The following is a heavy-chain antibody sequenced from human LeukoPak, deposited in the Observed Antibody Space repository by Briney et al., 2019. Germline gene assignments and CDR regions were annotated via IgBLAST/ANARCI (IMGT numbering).Heavy chain of an antibody. CDR2: IYYSGST. Sequence: SETLSLTCTVSGGSINSGGYYWSWIRQHPGKGLEWIGYIYYSGSTYYNPSLKSRVTISVGTSKNQFSLKLSSVTAADTAVYYCARRGVRGVPFDYWGQGTLVTVSS. V-gene: IGHV4-31*03. CDR3: ARRGVRGVPFDY. J-gene: IGHJ4*02. CDR1: GGSINSGGYY. D-gene: IGHD3-10*01.